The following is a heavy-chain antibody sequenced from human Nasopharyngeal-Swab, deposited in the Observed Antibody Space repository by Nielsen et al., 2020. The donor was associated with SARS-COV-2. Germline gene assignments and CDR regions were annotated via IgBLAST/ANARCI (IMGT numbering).Heavy chain of an antibody. Sequence: GESLKISCAASGFTFSSYSMNWVRQAPGKGLEWVSYISSSSSTIYYADSVKGRFTTSRDNAKNSLYLQMNSLRDEDTAVYYCARGGRSNITMVRGGWFDPWGQGTLVTVSS. V-gene: IGHV3-48*02. CDR1: GFTFSSYS. J-gene: IGHJ5*02. CDR3: ARGGRSNITMVRGGWFDP. CDR2: ISSSSSTI. D-gene: IGHD3-10*01.